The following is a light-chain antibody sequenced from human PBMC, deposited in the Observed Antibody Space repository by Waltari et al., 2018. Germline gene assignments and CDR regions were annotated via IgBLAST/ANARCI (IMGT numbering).Light chain of an antibody. CDR3: QQPGF. J-gene: IGKJ4*01. CDR1: QSVHNY. CDR2: DAS. V-gene: IGKV3-11*01. Sequence: EVVLTQDPGTLSLSEGERATLSCRASQSVHNYLALYQQKPGQAPRLLIYDASNRATGIPARFSGSGSGTDFTLTISSLESEDSAVYYCQQPGFFGGGTKVEIK.